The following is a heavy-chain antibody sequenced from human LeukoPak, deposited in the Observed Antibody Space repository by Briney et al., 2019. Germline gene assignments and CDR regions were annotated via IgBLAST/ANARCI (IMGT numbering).Heavy chain of an antibody. CDR2: ISSSSSYI. CDR3: ARGDGDLVSGSPYFDY. D-gene: IGHD1-26*01. CDR1: GFTFSSYS. Sequence: PGGSLRLSCAASGFTFSSYSMNWVRQAPGKGLEWVSSISSSSSYIYYADSVKGRFTISRDNAKNSLYLQMNSLRAEDTAVYYCARGDGDLVSGSPYFDYWGQGTLVTVSS. V-gene: IGHV3-21*04. J-gene: IGHJ4*02.